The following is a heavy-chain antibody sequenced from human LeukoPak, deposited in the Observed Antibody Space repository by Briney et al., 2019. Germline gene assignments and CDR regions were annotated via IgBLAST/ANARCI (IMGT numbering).Heavy chain of an antibody. V-gene: IGHV5-51*01. CDR3: ARRARYCSSTSCYKGPYYYYYMDV. J-gene: IGHJ6*03. Sequence: GESLKISCKGSGYDFTSYWIGWVRQMPGKGLEWMGIIYPGDFDTRYRPSFQGQVTISADKSISTAYLQWSSLKASDTAMYYCARRARYCSSTSCYKGPYYYYYMDVWGKGTTVTVSS. CDR2: IYPGDFDT. D-gene: IGHD2-2*02. CDR1: GYDFTSYW.